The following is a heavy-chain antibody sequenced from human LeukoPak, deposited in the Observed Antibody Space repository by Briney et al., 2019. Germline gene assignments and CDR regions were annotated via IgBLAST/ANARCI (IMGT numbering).Heavy chain of an antibody. CDR2: INPNSGGT. D-gene: IGHD2-2*01. Sequence: ASVKVSGKASGYTFTDYWIHWVRQAPGQGLDWMGRINPNSGGTNYAQKFQGRVTMTRDTSISTAYMELSRLTSDDTAVFYCVPDCSSTACLFDYWGQGTLVTVSS. J-gene: IGHJ4*02. CDR1: GYTFTDYW. CDR3: VPDCSSTACLFDY. V-gene: IGHV1-2*06.